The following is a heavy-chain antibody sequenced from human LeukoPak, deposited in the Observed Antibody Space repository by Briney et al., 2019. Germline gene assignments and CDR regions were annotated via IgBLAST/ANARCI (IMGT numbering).Heavy chain of an antibody. D-gene: IGHD2-2*01. V-gene: IGHV3-23*01. J-gene: IGHJ4*02. CDR3: AKAGAVCSSTSCYANY. CDR2: ISGSGRDT. Sequence: QPGGSLRLSCAASGFTFSIYAMSWVRQAPGKGLEWLSAISGSGRDTYYTDSVKGRFTISRDNSKNTLYLQMHSLRAEDTAVYYCAKAGAVCSSTSCYANYWGQGTLVTVSS. CDR1: GFTFSIYA.